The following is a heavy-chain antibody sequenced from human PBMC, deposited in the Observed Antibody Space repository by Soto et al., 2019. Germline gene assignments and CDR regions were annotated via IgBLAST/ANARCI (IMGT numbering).Heavy chain of an antibody. D-gene: IGHD3-16*01. Sequence: QVQLVQSGAEVKKPGSLVKVSCKASGGTFSSYAISWVRQAPGQGLEWMGGIIPIFGTANYAQKFQGRVTITADKSTSTAYMELSSLRSEDTAVYYCARERGELLYYYYGMDVWGQGTTVTVSS. CDR2: IIPIFGTA. J-gene: IGHJ6*02. CDR3: ARERGELLYYYYGMDV. CDR1: GGTFSSYA. V-gene: IGHV1-69*06.